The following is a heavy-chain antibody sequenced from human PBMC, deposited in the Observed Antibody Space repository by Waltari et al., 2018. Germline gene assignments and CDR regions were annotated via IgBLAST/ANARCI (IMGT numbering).Heavy chain of an antibody. J-gene: IGHJ6*03. D-gene: IGHD5-18*01. CDR3: ATGVERATVDYYYMDV. CDR1: GYTSPDYY. CDR2: VDPEDGET. Sequence: EVQLVQSGAEVKKPGATVTISCKASGYTSPDYYRPWVQQAPGKALEWMGRVDPEDGETIYAEKFQGRVTITADTSTDTAYMELSSLRSEDTAVYYCATGVERATVDYYYMDVWGKGTTVTVSS. V-gene: IGHV1-69-2*01.